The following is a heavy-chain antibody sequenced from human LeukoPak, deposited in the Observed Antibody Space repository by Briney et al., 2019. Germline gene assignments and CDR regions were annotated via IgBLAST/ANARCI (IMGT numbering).Heavy chain of an antibody. Sequence: ASVKVSCKASGYTFTGYYMHWVRQAPGQGLEWMGWINPNSGGTNYAQKFQGWVTMTRDTSISTAYMELSRLRSDDTAVYYCARAPPGGIAVAGTDHDAFDIWGQGTMVTVSS. V-gene: IGHV1-2*04. CDR2: INPNSGGT. D-gene: IGHD6-19*01. CDR1: GYTFTGYY. J-gene: IGHJ3*02. CDR3: ARAPPGGIAVAGTDHDAFDI.